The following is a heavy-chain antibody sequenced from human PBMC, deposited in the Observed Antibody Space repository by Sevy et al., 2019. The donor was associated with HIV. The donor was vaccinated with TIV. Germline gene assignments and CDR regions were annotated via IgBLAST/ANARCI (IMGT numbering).Heavy chain of an antibody. Sequence: GGSLRLSCAASGFTFSSYAMHWVRQAPGKGLEWVAVISYDGSNKYYADSVKGRFTISRDNSKNTLYLQMNSLRAEDTAVYYCVREGYCSSTSCYTGSYYYYGMDVWGQGTTVTVSS. D-gene: IGHD2-2*02. V-gene: IGHV3-30-3*01. CDR2: ISYDGSNK. J-gene: IGHJ6*02. CDR1: GFTFSSYA. CDR3: VREGYCSSTSCYTGSYYYYGMDV.